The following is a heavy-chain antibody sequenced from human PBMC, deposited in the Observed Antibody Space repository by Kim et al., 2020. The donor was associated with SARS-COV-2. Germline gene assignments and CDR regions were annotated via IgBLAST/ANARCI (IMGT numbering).Heavy chain of an antibody. CDR2: IYYTGTT. J-gene: IGHJ4*01. D-gene: IGHD3-10*01. CDR3: ARHWAGSGTYLQRHFDF. Sequence: SETLSLTCTVSGGSINNYYWSWLRQPPGRGLEWIGSIYYTGTTNYNPSLASRLTTSIDTSKNQFSLKMTSVTAADTAVYYCARHWAGSGTYLQRHFDFWG. V-gene: IGHV4-59*08. CDR1: GGSINNYY.